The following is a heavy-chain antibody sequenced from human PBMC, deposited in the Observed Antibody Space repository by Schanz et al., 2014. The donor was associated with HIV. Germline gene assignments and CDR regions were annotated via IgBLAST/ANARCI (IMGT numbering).Heavy chain of an antibody. V-gene: IGHV3-30*03. CDR2: ISYDGSNK. CDR1: GFTFDAYT. Sequence: VQLLESGGGLVKPGGSLRLSCVVSGFTFDAYTMNWVRQAPGKGLEWVAVISYDGSNKYYADSVKGRFTISRDNAENSLYLQMNRLRDEDTAVYYCARDLLLAPNNWLNAFDVWGQGTTVTVSS. CDR3: ARDLLLAPNNWLNAFDV. J-gene: IGHJ3*01. D-gene: IGHD1-20*01.